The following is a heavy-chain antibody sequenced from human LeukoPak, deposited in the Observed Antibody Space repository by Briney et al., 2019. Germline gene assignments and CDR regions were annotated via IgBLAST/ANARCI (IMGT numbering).Heavy chain of an antibody. J-gene: IGHJ4*02. CDR3: ASQSSGSYPAYFDY. CDR1: GGSISSYN. V-gene: IGHV4-59*01. D-gene: IGHD3-10*01. Sequence: SETLSLTCTVPGGSISSYNWSWLPQPPGKGLEWSGYIYYRRSTNYNPSLKRRATLSVATTMNQFSLMLSSMTAAHTARHYFASQSSGSYPAYFDYWGQGTLVTVSS. CDR2: IYYRRST.